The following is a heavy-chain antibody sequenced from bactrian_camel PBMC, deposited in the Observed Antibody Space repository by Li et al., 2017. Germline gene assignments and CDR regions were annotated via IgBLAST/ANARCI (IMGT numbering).Heavy chain of an antibody. V-gene: IGHV3S1*01. CDR2: LWIGGATT. CDR1: RYTYKRNC. J-gene: IGHJ4*01. CDR3: AADFAWVGCLNYDY. Sequence: HVQLVESGGGSVQAGGSLALSCAAGRYTYKRNCMGWFRQRPGKDREGVAILWIGGATTTYADSVKGRFTISKDNAKNTLYLQMNSLKPEDTAIYYCAADFAWVGCLNYDYWGQGTQFTVS. D-gene: IGHD5*01.